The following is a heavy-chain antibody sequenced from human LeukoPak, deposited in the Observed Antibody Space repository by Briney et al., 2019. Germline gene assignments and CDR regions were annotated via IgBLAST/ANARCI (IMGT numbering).Heavy chain of an antibody. J-gene: IGHJ6*03. CDR3: ARVFDSGRFYYYIDV. CDR2: IYYSGST. V-gene: IGHV4-39*07. Sequence: PSETLSLTCTVSGGSISSSSYYWGWIRQPPGKGLEWIGSIYYSGSTYYNPSLKSRVTISVDRSKNQFSLKLSSVTAADTAVYYCARVFDSGRFYYYIDVWGKGTTVTVSS. CDR1: GGSISSSSYY. D-gene: IGHD3-10*01.